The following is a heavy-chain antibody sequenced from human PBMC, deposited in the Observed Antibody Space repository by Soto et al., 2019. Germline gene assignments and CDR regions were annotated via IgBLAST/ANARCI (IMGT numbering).Heavy chain of an antibody. Sequence: SGPTLVNPTHTLTLTCTCSGFSRSTSGMRVSWIRERPGKALEWLARIDWDDDKFYSTSLKTRLTISKDTSKNQVVLTMTNMDPVDTATYYCARALPYSSGWFDYWGQGTLVTVSS. CDR2: IDWDDDK. J-gene: IGHJ4*02. CDR1: GFSRSTSGMR. CDR3: ARALPYSSGWFDY. V-gene: IGHV2-70*04. D-gene: IGHD6-19*01.